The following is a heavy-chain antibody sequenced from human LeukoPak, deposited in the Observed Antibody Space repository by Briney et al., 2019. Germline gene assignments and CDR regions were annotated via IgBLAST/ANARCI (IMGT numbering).Heavy chain of an antibody. CDR3: ARGEEYVYYFDY. J-gene: IGHJ4*02. D-gene: IGHD2-2*01. CDR1: GGSISSAGYY. CDR2: IYYNGQA. Sequence: SETLSLTCTVSGGSISSAGYYWSWIRQHPGKGLEWIGYIYYNGQAYYNPSLKSRLTLSADTSDNQFSLKVTSVTAADTAVYYCARGEEYVYYFDYWGQGSLVTVSS. V-gene: IGHV4-31*03.